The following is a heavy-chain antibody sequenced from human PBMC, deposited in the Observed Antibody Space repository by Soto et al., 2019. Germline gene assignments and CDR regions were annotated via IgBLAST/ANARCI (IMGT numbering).Heavy chain of an antibody. J-gene: IGHJ6*03. CDR2: IYYSGNT. CDR1: GGSLSNYY. Sequence: SETLSLTCTVSGGSLSNYYWSWIRQPPGKGLEWIGYIYYSGNTNYNPSLKSRVTISVDTSKNQISLKLSSVTAADTAVYYCARAAIPVYYYYMDVWGKGAAVTVSS. V-gene: IGHV4-59*01. D-gene: IGHD6-25*01. CDR3: ARAAIPVYYYYMDV.